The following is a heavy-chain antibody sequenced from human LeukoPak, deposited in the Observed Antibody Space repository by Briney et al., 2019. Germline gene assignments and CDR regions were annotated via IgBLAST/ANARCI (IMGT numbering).Heavy chain of an antibody. CDR3: ARDALYYYDSSGYSLTGYYGMDV. CDR1: GFTFSSYG. V-gene: IGHV3-33*01. CDR2: IWYDGSNK. J-gene: IGHJ6*02. Sequence: PGGSLRLYCAASGFTFSSYGMHWVRQAPGKGLEWVAVIWYDGSNKYYADSVKGRFTISRDNSKNTLYLQMNSLRAEDTAVYYCARDALYYYDSSGYSLTGYYGMDVWGQGTTVTVSS. D-gene: IGHD3-22*01.